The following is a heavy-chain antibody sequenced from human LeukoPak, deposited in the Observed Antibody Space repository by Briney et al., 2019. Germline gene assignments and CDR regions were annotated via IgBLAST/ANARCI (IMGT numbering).Heavy chain of an antibody. CDR3: ARRIAAAGHFDY. CDR2: INPNSGGT. J-gene: IGHJ4*02. D-gene: IGHD6-13*01. V-gene: IGHV1-2*06. CDR1: GYTFTGYY. Sequence: ASVKVSCKASGYTFTGYYMHWVRQAPGQGLEWMGRINPNSGGTNYAQKFQGRVTMTRDTSISTAYMELSSLRSDDTAVLYCARRIAAAGHFDYWGQGTLVTVSS.